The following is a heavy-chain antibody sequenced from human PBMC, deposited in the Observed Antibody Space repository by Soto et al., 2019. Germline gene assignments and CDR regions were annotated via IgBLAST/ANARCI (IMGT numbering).Heavy chain of an antibody. CDR2: ISAYNGNT. CDR1: GYTFTSYG. Sequence: GASVKVSCKASGYTFTSYGISWVRQAPGQGLEWMGWISAYNGNTNYAQKLQGRVTMTTDTSTSTAYMELRSLRSDDTAVYYCARGDIVVVPAAMGIDYWGQGTLVNVSS. D-gene: IGHD2-2*01. J-gene: IGHJ4*02. V-gene: IGHV1-18*01. CDR3: ARGDIVVVPAAMGIDY.